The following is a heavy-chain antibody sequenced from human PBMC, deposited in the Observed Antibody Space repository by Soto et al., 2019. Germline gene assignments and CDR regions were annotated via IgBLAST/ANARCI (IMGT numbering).Heavy chain of an antibody. D-gene: IGHD3-22*01. CDR3: AKVGYYDSSGYPFDY. CDR2: ISGSGGST. J-gene: IGHJ4*02. Sequence: PGGSLRLSCAASGFSFSNYAMNWVRQAPGKGLEWVSVISGSGGSTYYADSVKGRFTIPRDNSKNTLYLQMNSLRAEDTAVYYCAKVGYYDSSGYPFDYWGQGALVTVS. CDR1: GFSFSNYA. V-gene: IGHV3-23*01.